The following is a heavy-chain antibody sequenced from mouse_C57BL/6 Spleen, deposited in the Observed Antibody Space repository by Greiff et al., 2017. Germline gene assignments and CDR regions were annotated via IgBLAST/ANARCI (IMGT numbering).Heavy chain of an antibody. Sequence: EVKLMESGPELVKPGDSVKISCKASGYSFTGYFMNWVMQSHGKSLEWIGRINPYNGDTFYNQKFKGKATLTVDKSSSTAHMELRSLASEDSAVYYCAGGRRDGYYRDYFDYWGQGTTLTVSS. CDR1: GYSFTGYF. D-gene: IGHD2-3*01. V-gene: IGHV1-20*01. CDR2: INPYNGDT. CDR3: AGGRRDGYYRDYFDY. J-gene: IGHJ2*01.